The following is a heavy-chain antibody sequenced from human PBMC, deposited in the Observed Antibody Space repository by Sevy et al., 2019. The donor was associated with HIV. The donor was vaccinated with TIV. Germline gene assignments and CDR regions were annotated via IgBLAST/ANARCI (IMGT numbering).Heavy chain of an antibody. CDR1: GFTFSSYA. V-gene: IGHV3-23*01. Sequence: GESLKISCAASGFTFSSYAMSWVRRAPGKGLEWVSAISGSGGSTYYADSVKGRFTISRDNSKNTLYLQMNSLRAEDTAVYYCAKDRGMGAFDIWGQGTMVTVSS. J-gene: IGHJ3*02. CDR3: AKDRGMGAFDI. D-gene: IGHD1-1*01. CDR2: ISGSGGST.